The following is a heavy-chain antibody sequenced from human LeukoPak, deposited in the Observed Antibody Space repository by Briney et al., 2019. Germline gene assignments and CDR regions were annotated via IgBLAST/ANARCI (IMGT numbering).Heavy chain of an antibody. D-gene: IGHD3-3*01. CDR1: GYTFTGYY. CDR3: ARDDAGAYVLRFLEWSPNAFDI. J-gene: IGHJ3*02. Sequence: ASVKVSCKASGYTFTGYYMHWVRQAPGQGLEWMGWINPNSGGTNYAQKFQGRVTMTRDTSISTAYMELSRLRSDDTAVYYCARDDAGAYVLRFLEWSPNAFDIWGQGTMVTVSS. CDR2: INPNSGGT. V-gene: IGHV1-2*02.